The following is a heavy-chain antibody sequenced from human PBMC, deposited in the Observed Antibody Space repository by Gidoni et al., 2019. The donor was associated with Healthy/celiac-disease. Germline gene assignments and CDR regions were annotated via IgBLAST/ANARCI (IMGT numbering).Heavy chain of an antibody. CDR3: ASSYVVVPAALHGTPRNYYYYGMDV. CDR1: RGTFSSYA. J-gene: IGHJ6*02. D-gene: IGHD2-2*01. CDR2: VLPFFGTA. V-gene: IGHV1-69*01. Sequence: QVQLVQSGAEVKKPGYAVKGSCKAARGTFSSYAISWVRQAPGQGLEWMGWVLPFFGTANCAQTVHGRVTITADESTSTAYLELRSLRSEDTAVYDCASSYVVVPAALHGTPRNYYYYGMDVWGQGTTVTVSS.